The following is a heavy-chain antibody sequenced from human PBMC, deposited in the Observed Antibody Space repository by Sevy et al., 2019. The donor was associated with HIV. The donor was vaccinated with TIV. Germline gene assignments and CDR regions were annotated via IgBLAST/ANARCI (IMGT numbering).Heavy chain of an antibody. CDR3: ARVGLARYFFDS. V-gene: IGHV4-59*13. CDR1: GGSISSYY. J-gene: IGHJ4*02. CDR2: IYSSGSN. Sequence: SETLSLTCTVSGGSISSYYWSWIRQPPGKGLEWVGYIYSSGSNNYNPSLKSRVTISVDTSKNQFSLKLSSVTAADTAVYYCARVGLARYFFDSWGQGNLVTVSS.